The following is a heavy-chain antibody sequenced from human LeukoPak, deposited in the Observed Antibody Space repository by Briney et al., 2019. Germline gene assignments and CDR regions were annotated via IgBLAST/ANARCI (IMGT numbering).Heavy chain of an antibody. J-gene: IGHJ6*02. CDR3: ARVLWNFWSGYYYDMDV. CDR1: GYTFTSYG. D-gene: IGHD3-3*01. CDR2: ISAYNGNT. V-gene: IGHV1-18*01. Sequence: GASVKVSCKASGYTFTSYGISWVRQAPGQGLEWMGWISAYNGNTNYAQKLQGRVTMTTDTSTSTAYMELRSLRSDDTAVYYCARVLWNFWSGYYYDMDVWGQGTTATVSS.